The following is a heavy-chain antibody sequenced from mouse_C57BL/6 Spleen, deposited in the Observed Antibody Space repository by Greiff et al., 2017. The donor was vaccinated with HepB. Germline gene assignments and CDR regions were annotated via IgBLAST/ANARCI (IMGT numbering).Heavy chain of an antibody. J-gene: IGHJ1*03. Sequence: VQLQQSGPGMVKPSQSLSLTCTVTGYSITSGYDWHWIRHFPGNKLEWMGYISYSGSTNYNPSLKSRISITHDTSKNHFFLKLNSVTTEDTATYYCARGSDYEVDFDVWGTGTTVTVSS. CDR3: ARGSDYEVDFDV. CDR2: ISYSGST. V-gene: IGHV3-1*01. D-gene: IGHD2-4*01. CDR1: GYSITSGYD.